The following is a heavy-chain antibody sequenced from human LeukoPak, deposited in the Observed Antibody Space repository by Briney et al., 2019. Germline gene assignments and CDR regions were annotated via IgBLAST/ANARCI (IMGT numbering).Heavy chain of an antibody. D-gene: IGHD3-16*01. J-gene: IGHJ4*02. V-gene: IGHV3-23*01. Sequence: GGSLRLSCAASGYTFSSHGLTWVRQAPGKGLEWVSTINGAGDNTYYAETVKGRFTISRDNSKNTLYLQMHSLRAEDTAIYYCAKVSVCYGCYLDYWGQGTQVTVS. CDR2: INGAGDNT. CDR3: AKVSVCYGCYLDY. CDR1: GYTFSSHG.